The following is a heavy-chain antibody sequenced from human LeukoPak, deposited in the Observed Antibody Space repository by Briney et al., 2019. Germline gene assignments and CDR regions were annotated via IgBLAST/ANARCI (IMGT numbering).Heavy chain of an antibody. CDR2: IDTAGDT. Sequence: PGGSLRLSCAASGFTFSHYDMHWVRQATGKGLEWVSGIDTAGDTYYAGSVKGRFTISRDNAKNSLYLQMNSLRAEDTALYYCARTRELLRDYYCYYMDVWGKGTTVTVSS. V-gene: IGHV3-13*01. CDR1: GFTFSHYD. D-gene: IGHD1-26*01. J-gene: IGHJ6*03. CDR3: ARTRELLRDYYCYYMDV.